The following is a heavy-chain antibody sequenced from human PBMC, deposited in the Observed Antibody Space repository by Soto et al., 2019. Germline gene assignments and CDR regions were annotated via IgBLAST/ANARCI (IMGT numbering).Heavy chain of an antibody. J-gene: IGHJ4*02. CDR2: IYHSGST. Sequence: QLQLQESGPGLAKPSETLSLTCTISGGTISSYYWNWIRQPPGKGLEWIGHIYHSGSTNYNPSLRSRVTRSVDTSKNPFALKLSSVTAADTAVYYCARTTTAHLDYWGQGTLVTVSS. D-gene: IGHD1-1*01. CDR1: GGTISSYY. V-gene: IGHV4-59*01. CDR3: ARTTTAHLDY.